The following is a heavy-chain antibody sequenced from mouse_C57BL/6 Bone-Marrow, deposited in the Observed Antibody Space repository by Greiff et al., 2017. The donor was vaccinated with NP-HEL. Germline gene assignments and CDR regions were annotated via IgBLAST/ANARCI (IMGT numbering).Heavy chain of an antibody. CDR1: GYTFTSYW. CDR2: INPSCGYT. CDR3: ARRGQTAQASFDY. J-gene: IGHJ2*01. Sequence: QVQLQQSGAELAKPGASVKLSCKASGYTFTSYWMHWVKQRPGKSLEWIGYINPSCGYTKYNQKFKDKATLTEDKSSSTAYMQLRSLTYEDSAVYYCARRGQTAQASFDYWDQGNTLTVSA. V-gene: IGHV1-7*01. D-gene: IGHD3-2*02.